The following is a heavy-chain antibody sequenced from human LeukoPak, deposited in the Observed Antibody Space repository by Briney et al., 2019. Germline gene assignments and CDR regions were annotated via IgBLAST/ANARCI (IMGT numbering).Heavy chain of an antibody. V-gene: IGHV4-59*11. CDR2: IYYSGST. Sequence: SETLSLTCTVSGGSISSHYWSWIRQPPGKGLEWIGYIYYSGSTNYNPSLKSRVTISVDTSKNQFSLKLSSVTAADTAVYYCARGGAARGYYYYMDVWGKGTTVTVSS. J-gene: IGHJ6*03. CDR3: ARGGAARGYYYYMDV. CDR1: GGSISSHY. D-gene: IGHD6-6*01.